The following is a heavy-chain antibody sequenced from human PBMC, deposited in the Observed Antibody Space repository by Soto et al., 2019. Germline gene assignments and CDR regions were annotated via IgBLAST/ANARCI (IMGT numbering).Heavy chain of an antibody. Sequence: GASVKVSCKASGYSFTTFAMHWVRQAPGQRLEWMGWINTGNGNTEYSQRFQDRVTITRDTSASTAYMELSSLRSEDTAVYYCARDRGTGWSGVNWFDPWGQGTLVTVSS. CDR1: GYSFTTFA. J-gene: IGHJ5*02. D-gene: IGHD6-19*01. CDR3: ARDRGTGWSGVNWFDP. CDR2: INTGNGNT. V-gene: IGHV1-3*04.